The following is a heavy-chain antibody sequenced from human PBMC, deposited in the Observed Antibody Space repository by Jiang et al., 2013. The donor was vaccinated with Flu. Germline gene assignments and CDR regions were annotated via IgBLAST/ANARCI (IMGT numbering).Heavy chain of an antibody. V-gene: IGHV4-59*08. D-gene: IGHD6-13*01. CDR1: GGSISSYY. CDR3: ARGYSSPFDY. Sequence: PGLVKPSETLSLTCTVSGGSISSYYWSWIRQPPGKGLEWIGYIYYSGSTNYNPSLKSRVTISVDTSKNQFSLKLSSVTAADTAVYYCARGYSSPFDYWGQGTLVTVSS. J-gene: IGHJ4*02. CDR2: IYYSGST.